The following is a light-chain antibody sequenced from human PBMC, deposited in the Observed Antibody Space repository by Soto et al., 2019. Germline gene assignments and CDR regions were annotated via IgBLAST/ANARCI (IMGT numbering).Light chain of an antibody. CDR3: TSYVGSSTLV. CDR2: EAS. Sequence: QSALTQPPSASGSPGQSVTISCTGTSSDVGTYKYVSWYQQYPGKAPKLMIYEASKRPSGVPDRFSGSKSGNTASLTVSGLQAEDEADYYCTSYVGSSTLVFGGGTKLTVL. CDR1: SSDVGTYKY. V-gene: IGLV2-8*01. J-gene: IGLJ2*01.